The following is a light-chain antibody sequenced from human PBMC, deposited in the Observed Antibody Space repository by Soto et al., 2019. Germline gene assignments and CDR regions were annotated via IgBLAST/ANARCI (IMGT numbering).Light chain of an antibody. CDR3: QQYGSSRT. Sequence: EIVLTQSPGTLSLSPGERATLSCRASQSVSSSYLVWYQQKPGQAPRLLIYGASSRATGIPDRFSGSGSGTDFSLTISRLEPEDFAVYYSQQYGSSRTFGQGTKVEIK. CDR2: GAS. CDR1: QSVSSSY. J-gene: IGKJ1*01. V-gene: IGKV3-20*01.